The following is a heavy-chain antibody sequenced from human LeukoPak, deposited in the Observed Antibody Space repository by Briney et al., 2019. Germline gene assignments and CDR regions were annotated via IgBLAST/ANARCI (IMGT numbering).Heavy chain of an antibody. Sequence: GGSLRLSCAGSGFTFNSYVMHWVRQAPGKGPEWVALIGGDGGERYYGESVKGRFTISRDNSKNTLYVQMNSLRPEDTAIYYCARARGDSQPVSRYFEYWGQGVPVTVSS. D-gene: IGHD2-2*01. CDR2: IGGDGGER. CDR1: GFTFNSYV. J-gene: IGHJ4*02. V-gene: IGHV3-30*03. CDR3: ARARGDSQPVSRYFEY.